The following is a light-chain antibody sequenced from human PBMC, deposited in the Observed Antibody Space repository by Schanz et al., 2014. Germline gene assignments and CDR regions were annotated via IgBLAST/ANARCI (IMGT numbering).Light chain of an antibody. J-gene: IGKJ2*01. CDR1: ETVNGRF. CDR2: RAS. V-gene: IGKV3-20*01. CDR3: QQYSDWPGYT. Sequence: EIVLTQSPGTLSLSPGETATLSCRASETVNGRFLAWYQQKPGQAPRLLIYRASSRAPGISARFSGSGSGTDFTLTISRLEPEDFAVYYCQQYSDWPGYTFGQGTKLEIK.